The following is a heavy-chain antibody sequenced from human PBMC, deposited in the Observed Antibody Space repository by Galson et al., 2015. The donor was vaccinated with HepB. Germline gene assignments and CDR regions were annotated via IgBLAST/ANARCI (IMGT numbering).Heavy chain of an antibody. CDR1: GDSVSSNSAA. CDR2: THYRSKWYN. V-gene: IGHV6-1*01. CDR3: ASESMVRGVTDWYFDL. Sequence: CAISGDSVSSNSAAWNWIRQSPSRGLEWLGRTHYRSKWYNDYAVSVKSRITINPDTSKNQFSLQLNSVTPEDTAVYYCASESMVRGVTDWYFDLWGRGTLVTVSS. D-gene: IGHD3-10*01. J-gene: IGHJ2*01.